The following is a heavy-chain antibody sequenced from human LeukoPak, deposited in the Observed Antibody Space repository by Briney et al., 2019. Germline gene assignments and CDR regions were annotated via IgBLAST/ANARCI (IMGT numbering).Heavy chain of an antibody. CDR3: ARVVADNWFNP. J-gene: IGHJ5*02. V-gene: IGHV5-51*01. CDR1: GYSFHIYW. Sequence: GESLKISCKGSGYSFHIYWIGWVRQMPGKGLEWMGIVYPGDSDTRYSPSFQGQVTISADKSINTAYLQWSSLKASDTAIYYCARVVADNWFNPWGQGTLVTVSS. CDR2: VYPGDSDT.